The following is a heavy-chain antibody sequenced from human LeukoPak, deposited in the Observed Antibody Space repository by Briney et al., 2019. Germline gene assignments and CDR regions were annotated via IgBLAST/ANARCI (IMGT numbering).Heavy chain of an antibody. Sequence: GGSLRLSCAASGLTFSSYAINWVRQAPGKGLEWVSAISAGGDTTLYADSVKGRFTISRDNSRNTLYLQMDNLRAEDTAIYHCARWIYYFDSWGQGTLVTVSS. J-gene: IGHJ4*02. CDR1: GLTFSSYA. V-gene: IGHV3-23*01. D-gene: IGHD5-12*01. CDR2: ISAGGDTT. CDR3: ARWIYYFDS.